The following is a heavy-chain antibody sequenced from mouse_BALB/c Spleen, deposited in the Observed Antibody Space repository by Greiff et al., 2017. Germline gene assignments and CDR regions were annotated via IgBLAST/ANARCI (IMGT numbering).Heavy chain of an antibody. Sequence: EVQLQQSGAELVRPGASVTLSCTASGFNIKDYYMHWVKQRPEQGMEWIGWIDPENGDTEYAPKFQGKATMTADTSSNTAYLQLSSLTSEDTAVYYCNASGGNYFPFDYWGQGTTLTVSA. V-gene: IGHV14-4*02. J-gene: IGHJ2*01. CDR1: GFNIKDYY. CDR2: IDPENGDT. CDR3: NASGGNYFPFDY. D-gene: IGHD2-1*01.